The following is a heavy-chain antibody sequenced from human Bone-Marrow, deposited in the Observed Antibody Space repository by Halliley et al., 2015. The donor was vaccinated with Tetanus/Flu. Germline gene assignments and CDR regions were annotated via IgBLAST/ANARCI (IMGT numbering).Heavy chain of an antibody. Sequence: LDWIGYIFYGGTPNFNPSLKSRVTISVDASNNQFSLRLRSVTAADTAVYYCARSEYAANLYFDSWGQGTLVTVSS. CDR2: IFYGGTP. V-gene: IGHV4-59*01. J-gene: IGHJ4*02. CDR3: ARSEYAANLYFDS. D-gene: IGHD2-15*01.